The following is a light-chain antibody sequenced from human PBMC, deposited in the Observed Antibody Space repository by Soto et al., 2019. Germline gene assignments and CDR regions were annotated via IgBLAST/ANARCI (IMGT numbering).Light chain of an antibody. CDR2: GAS. CDR3: QQYGSSPWT. V-gene: IGKV3-20*01. CDR1: QSVSSSY. Sequence: EIVLTQSPGTLSLSPGERATLSCRASQSVSSSYLAWYQQKPGQAPRLLIYGASSRATGIPDRFSGSGSGTDFTLTISRLETEEFAEYYCQQYGSSPWTFGQGTKVDIK. J-gene: IGKJ1*01.